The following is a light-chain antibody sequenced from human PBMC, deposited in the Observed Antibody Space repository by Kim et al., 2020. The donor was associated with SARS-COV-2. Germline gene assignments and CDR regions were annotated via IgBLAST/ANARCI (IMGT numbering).Light chain of an antibody. Sequence: SVTISCTGSSSDVGGYDYVSWYQQYPGKAPNLMIYEVRKRPSGVPDRFSGSKSGNTASLTVSGLQAEDEADYYCGSYAGNNRLGVVFGGGTQLTVL. V-gene: IGLV2-8*01. CDR1: SSDVGGYDY. CDR3: GSYAGNNRLGVV. J-gene: IGLJ2*01. CDR2: EVR.